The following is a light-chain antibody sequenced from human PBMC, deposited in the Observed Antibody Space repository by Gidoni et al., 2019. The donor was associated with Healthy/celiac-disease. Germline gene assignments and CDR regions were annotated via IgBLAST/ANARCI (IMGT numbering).Light chain of an antibody. Sequence: EIVMTQYPATLSVSPGERATLSCRASQSVSSNLAWYHQKPGQAPRLRIYGASTRATGIPARFSGSGSGTEFTLTISSLQSEDFAVYYCQQYNNWPLTFGGGTKVEIK. J-gene: IGKJ4*01. V-gene: IGKV3-15*01. CDR1: QSVSSN. CDR2: GAS. CDR3: QQYNNWPLT.